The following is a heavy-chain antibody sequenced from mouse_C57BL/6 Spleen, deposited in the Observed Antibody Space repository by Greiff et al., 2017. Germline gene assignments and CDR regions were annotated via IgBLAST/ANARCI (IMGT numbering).Heavy chain of an antibody. D-gene: IGHD2-4*01. Sequence: QVQLQQSGPELVKPGASVKISCKASGYAFSSSWMNWVKQRPGKGLEWIGRIYPGDGDTNYNGKFKGKATLTADKSSSTAYMQLSSLTSEDSAVYFCARHDYDASWFAYWGQGTLVTVSA. V-gene: IGHV1-82*01. J-gene: IGHJ3*01. CDR2: IYPGDGDT. CDR3: ARHDYDASWFAY. CDR1: GYAFSSSW.